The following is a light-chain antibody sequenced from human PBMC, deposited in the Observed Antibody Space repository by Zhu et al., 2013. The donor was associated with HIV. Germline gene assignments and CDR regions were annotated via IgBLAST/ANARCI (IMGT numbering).Light chain of an antibody. V-gene: IGLV2-14*01. Sequence: QSALTQPASVSGSPGQSITISCSGISSDIGDNNFVSWYQQYPGKAPKLMIFAVSNRPSGVSDRFSGSKSGNTASLTISGLQTEDEADYYCSSYTGISTVTFGGGTKVTVL. J-gene: IGLJ2*01. CDR3: SSYTGISTVT. CDR1: SSDIGDNNF. CDR2: AVS.